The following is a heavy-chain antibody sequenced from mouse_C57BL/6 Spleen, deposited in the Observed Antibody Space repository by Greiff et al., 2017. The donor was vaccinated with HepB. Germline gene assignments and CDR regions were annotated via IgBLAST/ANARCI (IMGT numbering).Heavy chain of an antibody. CDR1: GFNIKNTY. CDR2: IDPANGNT. V-gene: IGHV14-3*01. CDR3: ARGRWLLRDYAMDY. Sequence: VHVKQSVPELVRPGASVKLSCTASGFNIKNTYMHWVKQRPEQGLEWIGRIDPANGNTKYAPKFQGKATITADTSSNTAYLQLSSLTSEDTAIYYCARGRWLLRDYAMDYWGQGTSVTVSS. J-gene: IGHJ4*01. D-gene: IGHD2-3*01.